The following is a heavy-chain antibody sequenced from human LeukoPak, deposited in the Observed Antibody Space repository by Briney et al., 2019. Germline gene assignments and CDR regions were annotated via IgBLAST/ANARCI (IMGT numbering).Heavy chain of an antibody. V-gene: IGHV3-23*01. CDR1: GFSFSDYD. Sequence: SGGSLRLSCAASGFSFSDYDMSWVRQAPGEGLEWVSSMSLSTSGKTYADSVKGRFTVSTDKAKNTLYLQMDSLRAEDTAMYYCAKALTRWAFDMWGQGTMVTVSS. CDR3: AKALTRWAFDM. D-gene: IGHD3-16*01. CDR2: MSLSTSGK. J-gene: IGHJ3*02.